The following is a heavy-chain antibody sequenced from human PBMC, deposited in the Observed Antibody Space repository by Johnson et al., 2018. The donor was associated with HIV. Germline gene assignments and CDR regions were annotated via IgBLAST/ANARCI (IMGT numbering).Heavy chain of an antibody. CDR2: ISSSGNTI. CDR3: ARGCRDGYTCDAFDV. V-gene: IGHV3-11*04. D-gene: IGHD5-24*01. J-gene: IGHJ3*01. CDR1: GFTFSDYY. Sequence: QVQLVESGGGLVKPGGSLRLSCAASGFTFSDYYMSWIRQGTGKGLEWVSYISSSGNTIYYADSVKGRFTISRDNSKNTLYLQMNSLRAEDTAVYFCARGCRDGYTCDAFDVWGRGTRVTVSS.